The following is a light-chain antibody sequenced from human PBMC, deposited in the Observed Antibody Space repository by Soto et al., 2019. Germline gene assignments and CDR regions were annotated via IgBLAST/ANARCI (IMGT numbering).Light chain of an antibody. CDR2: GAS. Sequence: EIVMTQSPATLSVSPGERATLSCRVSQSAGSDLAWYQHTPVQPPGLLIYGASTRATGIPGRFSGSGSGTEFTLPISSLQSEDFAVYFCQQYNNWPPWTFGQGAKVDIK. CDR1: QSAGSD. J-gene: IGKJ1*01. V-gene: IGKV3-15*01. CDR3: QQYNNWPPWT.